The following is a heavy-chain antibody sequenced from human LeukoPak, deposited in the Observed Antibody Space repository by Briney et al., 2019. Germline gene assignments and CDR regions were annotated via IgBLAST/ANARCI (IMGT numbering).Heavy chain of an antibody. Sequence: ASVKVSCKASGGTFSSYAISWVRQAPGQGLEWMGGIIPIFGTANYAQKFQGRVTITADEFTSTAYMELSSLRSEDTAVYYCARAVSMIVDDAFDIWGQGTMVTVSS. D-gene: IGHD3-22*01. CDR1: GGTFSSYA. J-gene: IGHJ3*02. CDR3: ARAVSMIVDDAFDI. V-gene: IGHV1-69*01. CDR2: IIPIFGTA.